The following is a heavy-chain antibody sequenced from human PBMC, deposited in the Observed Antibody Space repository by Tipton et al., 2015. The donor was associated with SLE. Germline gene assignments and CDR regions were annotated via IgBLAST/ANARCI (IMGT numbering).Heavy chain of an antibody. CDR3: ARADIVRMLYTLLDY. CDR2: INPGKGNT. CDR1: GYTFTNYA. D-gene: IGHD2-8*01. V-gene: IGHV1-3*01. J-gene: IGHJ4*02. Sequence: QSGAEVKKPGASVRVSCRASGYTFTNYAIHWVRQAPGQRPEWMGWINPGKGNTEYSQKFQGRVTITRDTSASTAYMDLSSLRSEDTALYYCARADIVRMLYTLLDYWGQGTLVTVSS.